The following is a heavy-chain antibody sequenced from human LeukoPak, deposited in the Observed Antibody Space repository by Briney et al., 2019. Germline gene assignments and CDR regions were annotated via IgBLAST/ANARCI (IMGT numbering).Heavy chain of an antibody. CDR3: AKHFGVVTSYYFDY. V-gene: IGHV3-23*01. J-gene: IGHJ4*02. CDR1: GFTFSGYA. CDR2: ISGSGGST. Sequence: GGSLRLSCAASGFTFSGYAMSWVRQAPGKGLEWVSAISGSGGSTYYADSVKGRFTISRDNSKNTLYLQMNSLRAEDTAVYYCAKHFGVVTSYYFDYWGQGTLVTVSS. D-gene: IGHD3-3*01.